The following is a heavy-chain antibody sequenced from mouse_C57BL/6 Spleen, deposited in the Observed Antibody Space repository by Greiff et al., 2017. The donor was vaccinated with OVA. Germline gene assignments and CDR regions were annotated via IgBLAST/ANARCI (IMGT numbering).Heavy chain of an antibody. D-gene: IGHD1-1*01. V-gene: IGHV1-80*01. CDR2: IYPGDGDT. CDR1: GYAFSSYW. CDR3: ARERVITTAVEGYFDV. J-gene: IGHJ1*03. Sequence: QVQLQQSGAELVKPGASVKISCKASGYAFSSYWMNWVKQRPGKGLEWIGQIYPGDGDTNYNGKFKGKATLTADKSSSTAYMQLSSLTSEDSAVYFCARERVITTAVEGYFDVWGTGTTVTVSS.